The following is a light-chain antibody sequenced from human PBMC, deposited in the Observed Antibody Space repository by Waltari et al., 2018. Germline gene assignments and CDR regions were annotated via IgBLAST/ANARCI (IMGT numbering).Light chain of an antibody. J-gene: IGLJ2*01. CDR1: TSDIGGYDY. Sequence: QSALTQPASVSGSPGQSISISCTGTTSDIGGYDYVSWYQQQPGKAPKLLFFDVTNRPPGISNRFSGSNAGDTAAPTISGLQAEDEAEYYCSSYSDSSTHDVVFGGGTELTVL. CDR3: SSYSDSSTHDVV. V-gene: IGLV2-14*01. CDR2: DVT.